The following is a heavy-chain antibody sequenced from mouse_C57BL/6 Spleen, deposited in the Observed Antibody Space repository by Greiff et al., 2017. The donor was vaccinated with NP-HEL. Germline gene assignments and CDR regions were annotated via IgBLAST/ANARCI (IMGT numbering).Heavy chain of an antibody. V-gene: IGHV1-82*01. CDR2: IYPGDGDT. CDR1: GYAFSSSW. D-gene: IGHD1-1*01. J-gene: IGHJ2*01. Sequence: VQLQQSGPELVKPGASVKISCKASGYAFSSSWMNWVKQRPGKGLEWIGRIYPGDGDTNYNGKFKGKATLTADKSSSTAYMQLSSLTSEDSAVYFCARSVDYYGSSWGYWGQGTTLTVSS. CDR3: ARSVDYYGSSWGY.